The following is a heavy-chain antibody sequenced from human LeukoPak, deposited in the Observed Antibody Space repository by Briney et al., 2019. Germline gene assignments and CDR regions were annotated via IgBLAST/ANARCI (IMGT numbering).Heavy chain of an antibody. CDR3: ARRAGGYSHPYDY. J-gene: IGHJ4*02. V-gene: IGHV3-21*04. Sequence: PGGSLRLSCAASGFTLSSYSMNWVRQAPGKGLEWVSSISSSSSYIYYADSVKGRFTISRDNSKNTLYLQMNSLRAEDTAVYYCARRAGGYSHPYDYWGQGILVTVSS. D-gene: IGHD4-23*01. CDR1: GFTLSSYS. CDR2: ISSSSSYI.